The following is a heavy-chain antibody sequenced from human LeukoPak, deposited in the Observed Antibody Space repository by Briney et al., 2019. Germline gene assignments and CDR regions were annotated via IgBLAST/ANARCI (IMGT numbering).Heavy chain of an antibody. CDR1: GFTRRYW. CDR2: TDNDGSTT. Sequence: PGGSLRLSCAASGFTRRYWMHWVRQAPGKGLVWVSRTDNDGSTTNYVDSVKGRFTVSRDNSKNTLYLQMNSLRAEDTAVYYCARYYYGSGSDPWVWGQGTTVTVSS. J-gene: IGHJ6*02. CDR3: ARYYYGSGSDPWV. V-gene: IGHV3-74*01. D-gene: IGHD3-10*01.